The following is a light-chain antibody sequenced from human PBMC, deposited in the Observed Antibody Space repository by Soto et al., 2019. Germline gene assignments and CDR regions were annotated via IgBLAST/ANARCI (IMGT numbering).Light chain of an antibody. CDR1: QSVSSSY. J-gene: IGKJ2*01. CDR3: QQYGSSPNT. Sequence: EIVLTQSPGTRSLSPGERATLSCRASQSVSSSYLAWYQQKPGQAPRLLIYGASSRATGIPDRFSGSGSGTDLPLTISRMEPEDFAVYYCQQYGSSPNTFGQGTKLEIK. V-gene: IGKV3-20*01. CDR2: GAS.